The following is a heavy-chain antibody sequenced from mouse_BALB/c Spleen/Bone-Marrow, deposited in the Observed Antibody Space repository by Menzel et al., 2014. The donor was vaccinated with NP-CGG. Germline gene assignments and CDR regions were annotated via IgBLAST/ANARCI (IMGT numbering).Heavy chain of an antibody. CDR3: AYYRYDEGGFAF. J-gene: IGHJ3*01. CDR1: GFNIKDTY. Sequence: VQLQQSGAELVEPGASVKLSCTASGFNIKDTYMHWVKQRPEQGLEWIVGIDPANGNTKYDPKFQGKATITADTSSNTAYLQLSSLTSEDTAVYYCAYYRYDEGGFAFWGQGTLVTVFA. D-gene: IGHD2-14*01. V-gene: IGHV14-3*02. CDR2: IDPANGNT.